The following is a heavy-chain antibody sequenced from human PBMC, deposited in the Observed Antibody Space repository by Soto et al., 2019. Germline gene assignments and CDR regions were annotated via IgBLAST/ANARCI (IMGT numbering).Heavy chain of an antibody. CDR3: ARQAAASYGMDV. Sequence: GASLKISCQGSGYSFTTHWITWVRQTPGKGLEWMGRIDPSNSYINYSPSFQGHVTISVDRSISTAYLQWSSLKASDTAMYYCARQAAASYGMDVWGQGTTVTVSS. CDR1: GYSFTTHW. J-gene: IGHJ6*02. D-gene: IGHD6-13*01. CDR2: IDPSNSYI. V-gene: IGHV5-10-1*01.